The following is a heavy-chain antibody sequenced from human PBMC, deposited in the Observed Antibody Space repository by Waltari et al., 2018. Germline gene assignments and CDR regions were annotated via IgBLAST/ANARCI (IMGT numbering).Heavy chain of an antibody. CDR3: ARQLDFALVPVVRHFDS. CDR1: GGTFSSYA. V-gene: IGHV1-69*17. CDR2: IIPIFGIA. J-gene: IGHJ4*02. Sequence: QVQLVQSGAEVKKPGSSVKVSCKASGGTFSSYAISWVRQAPGQGLEWMGGIIPIFGIANYAQKFQGRVTITADKSTSTAYMELSSLRSEDTAVYYCARQLDFALVPVVRHFDSWGQGTLVTVSS. D-gene: IGHD2-8*02.